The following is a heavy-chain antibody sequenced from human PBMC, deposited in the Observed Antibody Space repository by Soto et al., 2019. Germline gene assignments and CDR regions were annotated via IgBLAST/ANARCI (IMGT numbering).Heavy chain of an antibody. CDR1: GFTISSYT. V-gene: IGHV3-23*01. Sequence: GGSLRLSCAASGFTISSYTMSWVRQAPGKGLEWVSAISGSGGSTYYADSVKGRFTISRDNSKNTLYLQMNSLRAEDTAVYYCARDRDSGYSKSKGGYMDVWGKGTTVTVSS. CDR2: ISGSGGST. D-gene: IGHD5-12*01. J-gene: IGHJ6*03. CDR3: ARDRDSGYSKSKGGYMDV.